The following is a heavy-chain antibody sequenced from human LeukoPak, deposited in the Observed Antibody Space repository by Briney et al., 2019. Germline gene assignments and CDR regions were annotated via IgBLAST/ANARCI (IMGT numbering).Heavy chain of an antibody. D-gene: IGHD6-6*01. CDR1: GFTFSGFW. J-gene: IGHJ3*01. CDR2: INSDGSEG. V-gene: IGHV3-7*03. CDR3: ARSSYSSSSSV. Sequence: GGSLRLSCAVSGFTFSGFWMSWSRQAPGKGLGWVASINSDGSEGYYADVVKGRFTISRDNAKNSLYLQINSLRAEDTAVYYCARSSYSSSSSVWGQGTMVTVSS.